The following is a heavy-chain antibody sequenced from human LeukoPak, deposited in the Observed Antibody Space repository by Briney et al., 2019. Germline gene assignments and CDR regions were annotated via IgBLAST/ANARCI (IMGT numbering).Heavy chain of an antibody. D-gene: IGHD2/OR15-2a*01. CDR2: ISSRGSTI. J-gene: IGHJ3*02. CDR3: AREFQNSFDI. CDR1: GFTPSSYE. V-gene: IGHV3-48*03. Sequence: GGSLRLSCAASGFTPSSYEMNWVRQAPGKGLEWVSYISSRGSTIYYADSVKGRFTFSRDNAKNSLYLQMNSLRAEDTGIYYCAREFQNSFDIWGQGTMVTVSS.